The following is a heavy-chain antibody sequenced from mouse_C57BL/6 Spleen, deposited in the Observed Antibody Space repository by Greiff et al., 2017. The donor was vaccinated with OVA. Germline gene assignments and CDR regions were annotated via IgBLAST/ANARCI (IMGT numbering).Heavy chain of an antibody. CDR2: INPSSGYT. V-gene: IGHV1-7*01. Sequence: QVQLQQSGAELAKPGASVKLSCKASGYTFTSYWMHWVNQRPGQGLEWIGYINPSSGYTKYNQKFKDKATLTADKSSSTAYMQLSSRTYADTAVYYGARCYYGNLYWYFDVWGTGTTVTVSS. CDR3: ARCYYGNLYWYFDV. CDR1: GYTFTSYW. D-gene: IGHD2-1*01. J-gene: IGHJ1*03.